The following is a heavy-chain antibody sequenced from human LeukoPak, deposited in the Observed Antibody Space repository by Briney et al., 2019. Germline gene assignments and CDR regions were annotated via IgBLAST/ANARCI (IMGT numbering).Heavy chain of an antibody. CDR1: GYSFTSYW. V-gene: IGHV5-51*01. J-gene: IGHJ4*02. Sequence: GESPKISCKGSGYSFTSYWIGWVRQMPGKGLEWMGIIYPGDSDTRYSPSFQGQVTISADKSISTAYLQWSSLKASDTAMYYCAYCSSTSCSRTGFDYWGQGTLVTVSS. CDR2: IYPGDSDT. D-gene: IGHD2-2*01. CDR3: AYCSSTSCSRTGFDY.